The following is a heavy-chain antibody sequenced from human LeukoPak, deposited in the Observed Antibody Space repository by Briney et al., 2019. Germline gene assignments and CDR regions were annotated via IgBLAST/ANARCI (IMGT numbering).Heavy chain of an antibody. CDR3: ARDLPKYCSSTSCPDYGMDV. CDR1: GGSISSYY. J-gene: IGHJ6*02. V-gene: IGHV4-59*01. Sequence: PSEALSLTCTVSGGSISSYYWSWIRQPPGKGLEGIGYIYYSGSTNYNPSLKSRVTISVDTSKNQFSLKLSSVTAADTAVYYCARDLPKYCSSTSCPDYGMDVWGQGTTVTVSS. D-gene: IGHD2-2*01. CDR2: IYYSGST.